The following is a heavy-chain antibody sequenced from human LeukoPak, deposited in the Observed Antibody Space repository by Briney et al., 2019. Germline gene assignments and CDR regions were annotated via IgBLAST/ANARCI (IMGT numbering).Heavy chain of an antibody. Sequence: GGSLRLSCAASGFTFSSYAMSWVRQAPGKGLGRVSAISGSGGSTYYADSVKSRFTISRDNSKNTLYLQMNSLRAEDTAVYYCAKRVSIVVYPPGAAARVAFDYWGQGTLVTVSS. V-gene: IGHV3-23*01. CDR2: ISGSGGST. J-gene: IGHJ4*02. CDR1: GFTFSSYA. CDR3: AKRVSIVVYPPGAAARVAFDY. D-gene: IGHD2-2*01.